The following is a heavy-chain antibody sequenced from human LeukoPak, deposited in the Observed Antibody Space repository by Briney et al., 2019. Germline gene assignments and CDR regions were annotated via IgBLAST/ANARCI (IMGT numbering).Heavy chain of an antibody. V-gene: IGHV4-39*07. D-gene: IGHD3-10*01. Sequence: SETLSLTCTVSGGSIISSSYYWGWIRQPPGKGLEWIGSIYYSGSTYYNPSLKSRVTISVDTSKNQFSLKLSSVTAADTAVYYCARMKIRGVIGPSYWGQGTLVTVSS. J-gene: IGHJ4*02. CDR1: GGSIISSSYY. CDR3: ARMKIRGVIGPSY. CDR2: IYYSGST.